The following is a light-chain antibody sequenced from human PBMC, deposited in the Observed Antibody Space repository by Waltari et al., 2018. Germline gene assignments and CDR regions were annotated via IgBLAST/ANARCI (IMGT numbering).Light chain of an antibody. CDR1: SSDVGGYNY. J-gene: IGLJ2*01. CDR2: DVS. V-gene: IGLV2-11*01. CDR3: CSYAGSYTVV. Sequence: QSALTQPRSVSGSPGQSVTISCTGTSSDVGGYNYVSWYQQHPGKAPKLMIYDVSKRASGLPVRFSGSKSGNTASLTISGLQAEDEADYYCCSYAGSYTVVFGGGTKLTVL.